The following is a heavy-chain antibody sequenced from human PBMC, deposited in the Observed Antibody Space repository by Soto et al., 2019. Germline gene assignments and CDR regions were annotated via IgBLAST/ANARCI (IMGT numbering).Heavy chain of an antibody. CDR3: ARCMLGLYGEKPHSGRYSYYASDV. J-gene: IGHJ6*04. V-gene: IGHV5-51*01. Sequence: PGEALNVSCKGSGYIFSREVIFVVRQMAGKVLEWMFSIYPGDSDTRYSPSFQGHVTISADKSISTAYLQWSSLKASDTAMYYCARCMLGLYGEKPHSGRYSYYASDVRGTAHTLTLSS. CDR2: IYPGDSDT. D-gene: IGHD4-17*01. CDR1: GYIFSREV.